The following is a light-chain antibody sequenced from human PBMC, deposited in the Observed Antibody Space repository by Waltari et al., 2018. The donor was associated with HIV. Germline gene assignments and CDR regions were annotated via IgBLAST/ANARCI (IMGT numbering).Light chain of an antibody. CDR1: QSIRNY. J-gene: IGKJ1*01. V-gene: IGKV1-39*01. CDR3: QQSYSTPRT. CDR2: AAS. Sequence: DIQMTQSPSSLSASVGDRVTITSRASQSIRNYLNWYQQRPGKAPNLLIYAASSLQSGVPSRFSASGFGTDFTLTISSLQPEDFATYYCQQSYSTPRTFGQGTKVDIK.